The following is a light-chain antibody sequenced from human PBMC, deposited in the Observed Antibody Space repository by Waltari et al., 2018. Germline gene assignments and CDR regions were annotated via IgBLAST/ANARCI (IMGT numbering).Light chain of an antibody. CDR2: EDS. V-gene: IGLV1-51*02. CDR3: GTWDSSLSGAV. Sequence: QSVLTQPPSVSAAPGQRVTISCSGGHSTIGNTYVSWYRQFPGTAHKLLLYEDSERPSGVPGRFSGSKSGTSATLDITGLQAGDEADYYCGTWDSSLSGAVFGGGTHLTVL. CDR1: HSTIGNTY. J-gene: IGLJ7*01.